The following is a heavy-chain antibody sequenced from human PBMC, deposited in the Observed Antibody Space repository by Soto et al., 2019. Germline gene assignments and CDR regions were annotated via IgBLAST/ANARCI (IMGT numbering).Heavy chain of an antibody. J-gene: IGHJ4*02. V-gene: IGHV4-59*01. Sequence: SETLSLTCTVSGGSISSYYWSWIRQPPGKGLEWIGYIYYSGSTNYNPSLKSRVTISVDTSKNQFSLKLSSVTAADTAVYYCARSLPFAWRCYIYSDQGPLGTVSS. D-gene: IGHD3-3*01. CDR2: IYYSGST. CDR1: GGSISSYY. CDR3: ARSLPFAWRCYIY.